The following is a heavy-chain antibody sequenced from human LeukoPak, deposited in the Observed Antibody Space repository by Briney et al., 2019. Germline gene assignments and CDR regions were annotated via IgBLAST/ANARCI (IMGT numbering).Heavy chain of an antibody. CDR1: GFTFSSYA. D-gene: IGHD4/OR15-4a*01. V-gene: IGHV3-30-3*01. Sequence: QTGRSLRLSCAASGFTFSSYAMHWVRQAPGKGLEWVAVISYDGSNKYYADSVKGRFTISRDNSKNTLYLQMNSLRAEDTAVYYCARQMDYGPCMDVWGQGTTVTVSS. J-gene: IGHJ6*02. CDR2: ISYDGSNK. CDR3: ARQMDYGPCMDV.